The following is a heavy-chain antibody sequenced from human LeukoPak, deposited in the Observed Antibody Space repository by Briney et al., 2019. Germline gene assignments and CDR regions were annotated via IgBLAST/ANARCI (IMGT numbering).Heavy chain of an antibody. V-gene: IGHV3-69-1*01. Sequence: GRSLRLSCVASGFTFTDHPMNWVRQAPGKGLEWISYIGGDGIAFYADSVKGRFTASKDDARKSMYLQMNSLRVEDTAVYYCAKDRANWAIDDWGQGTQVTVSS. CDR3: AKDRANWAIDD. CDR1: GFTFTDHP. J-gene: IGHJ4*02. D-gene: IGHD3-16*01. CDR2: IGGDGIA.